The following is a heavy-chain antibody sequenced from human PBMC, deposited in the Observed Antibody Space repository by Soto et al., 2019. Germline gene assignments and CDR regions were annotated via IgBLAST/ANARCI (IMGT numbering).Heavy chain of an antibody. V-gene: IGHV3-21*01. J-gene: IGHJ5*02. Sequence: EVQLVESGGGLVKPGGSLRLSCAASGFTFSSYSMNWVRQAPGKGLEWVSSISSSSSYIYYADSVKGRFTISRDNAKNSLYLQMNSLRAEDTAVYYCARDLIRRYFDWLPIINWFDPWGQGTLVTVSS. CDR3: ARDLIRRYFDWLPIINWFDP. CDR1: GFTFSSYS. CDR2: ISSSSSYI. D-gene: IGHD3-9*01.